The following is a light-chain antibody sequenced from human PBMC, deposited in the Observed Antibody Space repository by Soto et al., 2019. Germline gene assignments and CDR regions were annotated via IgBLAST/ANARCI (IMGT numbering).Light chain of an antibody. Sequence: DIQMTQSPSSLSASVGDRVTITCRASQSISSYLNWYQQKPGKAPTLLIYTASRLESGVPSRFSGSGSGTDFTLTISSLQPEDFATYFCQQSYSRPRTFGQGTKVEIQ. CDR2: TAS. CDR1: QSISSY. V-gene: IGKV1-39*01. J-gene: IGKJ1*01. CDR3: QQSYSRPRT.